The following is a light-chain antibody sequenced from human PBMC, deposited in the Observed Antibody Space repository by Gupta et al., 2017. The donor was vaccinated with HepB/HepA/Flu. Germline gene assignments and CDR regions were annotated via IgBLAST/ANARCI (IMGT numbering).Light chain of an antibody. CDR3: QQRDSTPWT. V-gene: IGKV1-39*01. CDR2: AAS. CDR1: QRISSY. Sequence: DIQMTQSPSSLSASVGDRVTITCRASQRISSYLNWYQQKPGKAPKLLIYAASRVQSGVPSRFSGSGSWTDFTLTISRRQPEDFATYYCQQRDSTPWTFGQGTKVEIK. J-gene: IGKJ1*01.